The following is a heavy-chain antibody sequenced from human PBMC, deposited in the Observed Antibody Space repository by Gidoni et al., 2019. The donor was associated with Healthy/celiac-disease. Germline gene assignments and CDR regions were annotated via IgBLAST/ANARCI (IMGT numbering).Heavy chain of an antibody. CDR1: GFTFSSYG. CDR2: IWYDGSNK. J-gene: IGHJ5*02. V-gene: IGHV3-33*01. Sequence: QVQLVESGGGVVQPGRSLRLSCAASGFTFSSYGMHWVRQAPGTGLEWVAVIWYDGSNKYYADSGKGRFTISRDNSKNTLYQQMNSLRAEDTAVYYCARDGTVGATTGGWFDPWGQGTLVTVSS. D-gene: IGHD1-26*01. CDR3: ARDGTVGATTGGWFDP.